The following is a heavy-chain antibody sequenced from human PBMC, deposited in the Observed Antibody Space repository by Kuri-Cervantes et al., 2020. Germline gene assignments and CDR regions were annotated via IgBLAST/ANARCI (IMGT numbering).Heavy chain of an antibody. J-gene: IGHJ5*02. V-gene: IGHV4-61*08. CDR1: GGSISSGDYY. D-gene: IGHD3-22*01. CDR2: IYYSGST. Sequence: SETLSLTCTVSGGSISSGDYYWSWIRQPPGKGLEWIGYIYYSGSTNYNPSLKSRVTISVDTSKNQFSLKLSSVTAADTAVYYCAREDYYDSSGYSLPLHSWFDPWGQGTLVTVSS. CDR3: AREDYYDSSGYSLPLHSWFDP.